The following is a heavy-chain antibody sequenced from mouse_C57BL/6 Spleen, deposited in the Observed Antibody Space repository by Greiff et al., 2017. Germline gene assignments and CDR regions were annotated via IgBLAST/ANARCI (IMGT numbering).Heavy chain of an antibody. CDR3: ATVVATDYFDY. Sequence: VKLQESGPELVKPGASVKISCKASGYAFSSSWMNWVKQRPGKGLEWIGRIYPGDGDTNYNGKFKGKATLTADKSSSTAYMQLSSLTSEDSAVYLCATVVATDYFDYWGQGTTLTVSS. D-gene: IGHD1-1*01. J-gene: IGHJ2*01. CDR1: GYAFSSSW. CDR2: IYPGDGDT. V-gene: IGHV1-82*01.